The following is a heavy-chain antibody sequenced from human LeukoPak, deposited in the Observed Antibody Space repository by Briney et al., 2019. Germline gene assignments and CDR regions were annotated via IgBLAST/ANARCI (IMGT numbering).Heavy chain of an antibody. V-gene: IGHV4-39*01. CDR3: AETYSSSSGVYYYYYMDV. CDR2: IYYSGST. Sequence: SETLSLTCTVSGGSISSSSYYWGWIRQPPGKGLEWIGSIYYSGSTYYNPSLKSRVTISVDTSKNQFSLKLNSVTAADTAVYYCAETYSSSSGVYYYYYMDVWGKGTTVTVSS. D-gene: IGHD6-6*01. CDR1: GGSISSSSYY. J-gene: IGHJ6*03.